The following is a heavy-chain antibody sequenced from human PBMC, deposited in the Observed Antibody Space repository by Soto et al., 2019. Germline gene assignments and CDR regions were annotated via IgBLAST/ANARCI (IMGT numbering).Heavy chain of an antibody. V-gene: IGHV3-23*01. CDR2: IGGGRINT. D-gene: IGHD3-3*01. Sequence: LRLSCAASGFTFSTYAMNWVRQAPGKGLEWVSAIGGGRINTYYADSVKGRFAISRDNSKSTLYLQMNSLRAEDTAVYYCAKVYSDFWSGYPYYFDYWGQGTLVTVSS. CDR1: GFTFSTYA. CDR3: AKVYSDFWSGYPYYFDY. J-gene: IGHJ4*02.